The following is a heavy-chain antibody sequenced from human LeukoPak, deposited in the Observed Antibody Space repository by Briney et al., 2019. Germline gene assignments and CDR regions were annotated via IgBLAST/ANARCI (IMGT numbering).Heavy chain of an antibody. V-gene: IGHV1-3*01. CDR1: GYTFTSYA. CDR3: ARVVGAVAGTYWFDP. CDR2: INAGNGNT. Sequence: GASVKVSCKASGYTFTSYATHWVRQAPGQRLEWMGWINAGNGNTKYSQKFQGRVTITRDTSASTAYMELSSLRSEDTAVYYCARVVGAVAGTYWFDPWGQGTLVTVSS. J-gene: IGHJ5*02. D-gene: IGHD6-19*01.